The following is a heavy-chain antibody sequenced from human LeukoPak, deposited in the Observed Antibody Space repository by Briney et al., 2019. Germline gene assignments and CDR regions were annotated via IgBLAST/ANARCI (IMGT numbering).Heavy chain of an antibody. Sequence: GGSLRLSCAASGFTFSSYGMHWVRQATGKGLEWVSAIGIAGDTFYPGSVKGRFTISRENAKNSLYLQMNSLRAEDTAVYYCVRQKKSHGNFDYWGQGTLVTVSS. D-gene: IGHD1-26*01. V-gene: IGHV3-13*01. CDR1: GFTFSSYG. CDR2: IGIAGDT. CDR3: VRQKKSHGNFDY. J-gene: IGHJ4*02.